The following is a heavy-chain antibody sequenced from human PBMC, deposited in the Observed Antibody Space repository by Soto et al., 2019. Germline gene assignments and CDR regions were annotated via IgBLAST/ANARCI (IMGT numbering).Heavy chain of an antibody. CDR3: TRGPRPISTGTGAY. CDR2: IYNDGTYS. V-gene: IGHV3-74*01. J-gene: IGHJ4*02. D-gene: IGHD3-10*01. Sequence: GGSLRLSCAASGFIFKMYWMHWVRQSPGKGLVWISRIYNDGTYSDYADSVRGRFTISRDNVNDTLYLQMNNLRAEDSGLYYCTRGPRPISTGTGAYWGQGTQFTGSS. CDR1: GFIFKMYW.